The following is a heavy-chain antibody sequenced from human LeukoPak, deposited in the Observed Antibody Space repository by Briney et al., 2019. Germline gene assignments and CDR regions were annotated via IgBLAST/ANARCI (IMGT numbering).Heavy chain of an antibody. CDR3: ARVFYGSGSYYRRYYYYGMDV. D-gene: IGHD3-10*01. V-gene: IGHV4-30-4*01. CDR1: GGSISSGDYY. J-gene: IGHJ6*02. Sequence: PQTLSLTCTVSGGSISSGDYYWSWTRQPPGKGLEWIGYIYYSGSTYYNPSLKSRVTISVDTSKNQFSLKLSSVTAADTAVYYCARVFYGSGSYYRRYYYYGMDVWGQGTTVTVSS. CDR2: IYYSGST.